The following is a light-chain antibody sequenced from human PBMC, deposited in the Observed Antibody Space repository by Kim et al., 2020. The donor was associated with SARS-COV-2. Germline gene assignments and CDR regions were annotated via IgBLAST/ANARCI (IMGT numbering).Light chain of an antibody. Sequence: EIMLTQSPGTLSLSPGERVTLSCRASQSVNRNYLAWYQHRPGQAPRLLIYGASNRATGIPDTFSGSGSGTDFTLTISRLEPEDFAVYYCQQYGSSPVTFGGGTKMDIK. V-gene: IGKV3-20*01. J-gene: IGKJ4*01. CDR3: QQYGSSPVT. CDR2: GAS. CDR1: QSVNRNY.